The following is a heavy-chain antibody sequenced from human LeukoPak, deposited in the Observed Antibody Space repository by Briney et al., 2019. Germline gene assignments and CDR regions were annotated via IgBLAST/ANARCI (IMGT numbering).Heavy chain of an antibody. D-gene: IGHD3-10*01. CDR2: IDTSGST. CDR3: ARDSGTTGEVKFDP. J-gene: IGHJ5*02. V-gene: IGHV4-4*07. CDR1: GGSISSYY. Sequence: SETLSLTCTVSGGSISSYYWSWIRQPAGKGLEWIGRIDTSGSTDYNPSLESRVTMSVDTSKNQFSLKLSSVTAADTAVYYCARDSGTTGEVKFDPWGQGTLVTVSS.